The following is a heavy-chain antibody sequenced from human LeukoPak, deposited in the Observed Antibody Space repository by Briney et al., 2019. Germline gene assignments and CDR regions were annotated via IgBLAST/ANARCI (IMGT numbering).Heavy chain of an antibody. V-gene: IGHV3-11*04. J-gene: IGHJ6*03. Sequence: GGSLRLSCAASGYDFSDYYMTWIRQAPGKGLEWVSYISSSGTIIYYEDSVKGRFTISRDNAKNSLYLQMNSLRAEDLAVYYCARSHADTDKGFYMDVWGKGTTVTVSS. CDR1: GYDFSDYY. D-gene: IGHD5-18*01. CDR2: ISSSGTII. CDR3: ARSHADTDKGFYMDV.